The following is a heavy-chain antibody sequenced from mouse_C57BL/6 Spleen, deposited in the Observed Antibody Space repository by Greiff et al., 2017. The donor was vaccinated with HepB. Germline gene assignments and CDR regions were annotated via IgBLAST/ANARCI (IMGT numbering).Heavy chain of an antibody. CDR2: IDPETGGT. Sequence: QVQLQQSGAELVRPGASVTLSCKASGYTFTDYEMHWVKQTPVHGLEWIGAIDPETGGTAYNQKFKGKAILTADKSSSTAYMELRSLTSEDSAVYYCTTHYGSSLRGYYFDYWGQGTTLRVSS. CDR3: TTHYGSSLRGYYFDY. V-gene: IGHV1-15*01. CDR1: GYTFTDYE. J-gene: IGHJ2*01. D-gene: IGHD1-1*01.